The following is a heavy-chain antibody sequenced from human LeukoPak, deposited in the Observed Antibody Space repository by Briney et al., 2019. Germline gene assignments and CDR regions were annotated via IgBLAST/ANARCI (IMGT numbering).Heavy chain of an antibody. CDR3: ARTTYYYDSSGYYYYYYGMDV. D-gene: IGHD3-22*01. CDR2: IYYSGST. Sequence: PSETLSLTCTVSGGSISSYYWSWIRQPPGKGLEWIGYIYYSGSTNYNPSLKSRVTISVDTSKNQFSLKLSSVTAAGTAVYYCARTTYYYDSSGYYYYYYGMDVWGQGTTVTVSS. CDR1: GGSISSYY. V-gene: IGHV4-59*01. J-gene: IGHJ6*02.